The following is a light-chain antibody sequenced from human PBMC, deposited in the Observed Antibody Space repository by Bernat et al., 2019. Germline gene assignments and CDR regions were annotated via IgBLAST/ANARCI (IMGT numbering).Light chain of an antibody. V-gene: IGKV1-39*01. J-gene: IGKJ3*01. CDR2: AAS. Sequence: DIQMTQSPSSLSASVGDRVTITCRASQSISSYLNWYQQKPGKAPKLLIYAASSLQSGVPSRFSGSGSGTYFTLTISSLQPEDFATYYCQQSYSTPRLFGPGTKVDIK. CDR3: QQSYSTPRL. CDR1: QSISSY.